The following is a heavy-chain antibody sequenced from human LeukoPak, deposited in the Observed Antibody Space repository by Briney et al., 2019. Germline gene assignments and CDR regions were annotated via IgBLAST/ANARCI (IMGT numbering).Heavy chain of an antibody. D-gene: IGHD2-15*01. J-gene: IGHJ3*02. CDR3: ARVIRYCSGGSCYTLDAFDI. Sequence: GGSLRLSCAASGFTFSDYCMSWIRQAPGKGLEWVSYISSSGSTIYYADSVKGRFTISRDNARNSLYLQMNSLRAEDTAVYYCARVIRYCSGGSCYTLDAFDIWGQGTMVTVSS. CDR1: GFTFSDYC. CDR2: ISSSGSTI. V-gene: IGHV3-11*04.